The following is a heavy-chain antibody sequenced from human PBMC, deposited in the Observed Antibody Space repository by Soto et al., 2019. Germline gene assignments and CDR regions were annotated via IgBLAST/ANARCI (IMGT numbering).Heavy chain of an antibody. CDR1: GFTFSSYA. V-gene: IGHV3-23*01. J-gene: IGHJ5*02. CDR3: AKGGSYNSNGLFAP. CDR2: ISASGGST. Sequence: GGSLRLSCAASGFTFSSYAMTWVRQAPGKGLEWVSAISASGGSTYYADSVKGRFTISRDNSKSTLSLQMNSLRAEDTAVYYCAKGGSYNSNGLFAPWGQGILVTVSS. D-gene: IGHD1-20*01.